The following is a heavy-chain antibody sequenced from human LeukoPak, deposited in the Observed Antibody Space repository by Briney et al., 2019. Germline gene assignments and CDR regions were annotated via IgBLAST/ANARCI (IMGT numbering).Heavy chain of an antibody. J-gene: IGHJ4*02. V-gene: IGHV3-23*01. Sequence: PGGSLRLSCAASGFTFSSYAMSWVRQAPGEGLQWVSGISGSGSGTYADSVRGRFTISRDNSKNTLYLQMNSLRAEDTAVYPCAKDKYSPVRSRSEAAYYFDFWGPGTLVTVSS. CDR1: GFTFSSYA. D-gene: IGHD6-13*01. CDR2: ISGSGSGT. CDR3: AKDKYSPVRSRSEAAYYFDF.